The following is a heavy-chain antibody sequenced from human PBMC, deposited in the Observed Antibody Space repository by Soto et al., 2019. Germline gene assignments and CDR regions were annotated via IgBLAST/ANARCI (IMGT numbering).Heavy chain of an antibody. CDR3: ASSGIGGIPAGGPGGY. Sequence: EGQLLESGGGLGQPGGSLRLSCAASGFIFSRFAMSWVRQPPGKGLEWVSSISGSGGGTYYADSVKGRFTISRDNSKNTLYLQMHSLRADDTAVDWCASSGIGGIPAGGPGGYWGQGTLVSVSS. CDR2: ISGSGGGT. D-gene: IGHD3-16*01. V-gene: IGHV3-23*01. CDR1: GFIFSRFA. J-gene: IGHJ4*02.